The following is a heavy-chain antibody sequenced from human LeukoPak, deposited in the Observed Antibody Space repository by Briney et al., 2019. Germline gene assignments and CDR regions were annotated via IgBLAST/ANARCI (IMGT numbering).Heavy chain of an antibody. CDR3: ARAKGPIAAAGTPRRSVFDY. CDR1: GYTFTSYG. D-gene: IGHD6-13*01. Sequence: ASVKVSCKASGYTFTSYGISWVRQAPGQGLEWMGWISAYNGNTNYAQKLQGRVTMTTDTSTSTAYMELRSLRSDDTAVYYCARAKGPIAAAGTPRRSVFDYWGQGTPVTVSS. J-gene: IGHJ4*02. V-gene: IGHV1-18*01. CDR2: ISAYNGNT.